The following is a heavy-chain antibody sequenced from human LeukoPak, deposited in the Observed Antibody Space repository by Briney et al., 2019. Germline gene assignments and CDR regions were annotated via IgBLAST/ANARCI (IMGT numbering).Heavy chain of an antibody. V-gene: IGHV6-1*01. D-gene: IGHD3-16*01. Sequence: SQTLSLTCACSGDSVTSDHAEWHWIRQSPSRGLEWLGTTHYRSKWYIDYAVSMKSRLTINPDTSKNQFSLQLNTVTPEDTAVYYCAKGSFRGGFDYWGQGTLVTVPS. CDR1: GDSVTSDHAE. CDR3: AKGSFRGGFDY. CDR2: THYRSKWYI. J-gene: IGHJ4*02.